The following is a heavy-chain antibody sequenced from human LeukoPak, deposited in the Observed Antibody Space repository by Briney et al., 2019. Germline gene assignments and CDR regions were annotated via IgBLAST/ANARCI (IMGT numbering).Heavy chain of an antibody. CDR1: GYTFTSYD. V-gene: IGHV1-8*01. J-gene: IGHJ3*02. CDR2: MNPNSGNT. D-gene: IGHD3-22*01. CDR3: ARGRRSLFSGSYAFDI. Sequence: ASVKVSCKASGYTFTSYDINWVRQATGQGLEWMGWMNPNSGNTGYAQKFQGRVTMTRNTSISTAYMELSSLRSEDTAVYYCARGRRSLFSGSYAFDIWGQGTMVTVSS.